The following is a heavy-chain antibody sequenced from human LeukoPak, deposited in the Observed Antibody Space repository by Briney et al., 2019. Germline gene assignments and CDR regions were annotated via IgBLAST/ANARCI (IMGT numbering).Heavy chain of an antibody. CDR3: ARQARELGYVEAFDI. Sequence: GESLKISCKGSGYSFTSYWIGWVRQMPGKGLEWMGIIYPGDSDTRYSPSFQGQVTISADKSINTAYLQWSSLKASDTAMYYCARQARELGYVEAFDIWGQGTMVTVSS. D-gene: IGHD3-16*01. V-gene: IGHV5-51*01. CDR2: IYPGDSDT. J-gene: IGHJ3*02. CDR1: GYSFTSYW.